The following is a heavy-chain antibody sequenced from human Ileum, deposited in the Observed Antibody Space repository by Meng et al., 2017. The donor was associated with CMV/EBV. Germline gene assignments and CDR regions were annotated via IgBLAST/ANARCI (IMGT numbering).Heavy chain of an antibody. D-gene: IGHD2-21*01. CDR2: TYYRSKWYN. V-gene: IGHV6-1*01. Sequence: SQTLSLTCAISGDSVSSNSAAWNWIRQSPSRGLEWLGRTYYRSKWYNDYAVSVKSRITINPDTSKNQFSLQLNSVTPEDTAVYYCARGTTYCDTARCSEYFQQWGQGTLVTVSS. CDR1: GDSVSSNSAA. J-gene: IGHJ1*01. CDR3: ARGTTYCDTARCSEYFQQ.